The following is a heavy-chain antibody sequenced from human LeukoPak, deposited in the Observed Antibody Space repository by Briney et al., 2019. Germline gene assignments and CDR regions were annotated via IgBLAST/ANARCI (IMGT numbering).Heavy chain of an antibody. V-gene: IGHV3-23*01. CDR1: GFTFSSYA. J-gene: IGHJ6*02. CDR2: ISGSGGST. Sequence: PGGSLRLSCAASGFTFSSYAMSWVRQAPGKGLEWVSAISGSGGSTYYADSVKGRFTISRDNSKNTLYLQMNSLRAEDTAVYYCARDPKDYDFWSGYIAYYYYGMDVWGQGTTVTVSS. D-gene: IGHD3-3*01. CDR3: ARDPKDYDFWSGYIAYYYYGMDV.